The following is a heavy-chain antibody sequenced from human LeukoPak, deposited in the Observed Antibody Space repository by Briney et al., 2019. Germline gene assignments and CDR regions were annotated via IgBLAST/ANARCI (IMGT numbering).Heavy chain of an antibody. J-gene: IGHJ4*02. CDR2: IYYSGST. CDR3: ARAASDYDSVY. D-gene: IGHD5-12*01. Sequence: NPSETLSLTCTVSGGSISSGDYYWSWIRQRPGKGLEWIGYIYYSGSTYYNPSLRSRVSISVDTSKNQFSLKLSSVTAADTAVYYCARAASDYDSVYWGQGTLVTVSS. V-gene: IGHV4-31*03. CDR1: GGSISSGDYY.